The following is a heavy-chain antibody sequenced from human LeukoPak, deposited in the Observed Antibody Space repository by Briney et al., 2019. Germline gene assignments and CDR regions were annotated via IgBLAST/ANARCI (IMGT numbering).Heavy chain of an antibody. Sequence: PSQTLSLTCAVDGRSFSGYYWSCIRQPPRKGLEWIGEINHSGSTNYNPSLKSRVTISVDTSKNQFSLKLSSVTAADTAVYYCARVPSWGALDYWGQGTLVTVSS. J-gene: IGHJ4*02. CDR2: INHSGST. CDR3: ARVPSWGALDY. V-gene: IGHV4-34*01. D-gene: IGHD3-16*01. CDR1: GRSFSGYY.